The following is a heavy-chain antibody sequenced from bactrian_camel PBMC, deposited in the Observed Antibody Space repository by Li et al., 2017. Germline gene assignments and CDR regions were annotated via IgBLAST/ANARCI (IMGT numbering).Heavy chain of an antibody. CDR3: VVEAREGGSGDYCYTPGYEYNY. CDR1: GFAFEDSD. V-gene: IGHV3S60*01. D-gene: IGHD2*01. CDR2: VSSSGSDT. Sequence: HVQLVESGGNTVQSGGSLRLSCIISGFAFEDSDMGWYRQAPGNECEFVSKVSSSGSDTYAAPVKGRFTISRDNAESTLYLQMNSLKPEDTAMYYCVVEAREGGSGDYCYTPGYEYNYWGQGTQVTVS. J-gene: IGHJ4*01.